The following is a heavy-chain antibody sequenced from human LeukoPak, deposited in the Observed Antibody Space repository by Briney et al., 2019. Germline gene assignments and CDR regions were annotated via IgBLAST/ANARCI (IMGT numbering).Heavy chain of an antibody. J-gene: IGHJ6*02. CDR1: GFTFSSYA. Sequence: GSLRLSCAASGFTFSSYAMSWIRQPPGKGLEWIGSIYYSGSTYYNPSLKSRVTISVDTSKNQFSLKLSSVTAADTAVYYCARPGYCSGGSCYSYYYYGMDVWGQGTTVTVSS. CDR2: IYYSGST. CDR3: ARPGYCSGGSCYSYYYYGMDV. D-gene: IGHD2-15*01. V-gene: IGHV4-39*01.